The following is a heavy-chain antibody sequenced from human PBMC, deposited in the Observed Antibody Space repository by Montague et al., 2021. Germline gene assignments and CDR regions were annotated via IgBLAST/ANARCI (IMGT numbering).Heavy chain of an antibody. J-gene: IGHJ6*02. CDR1: GFTFSSYD. CDR3: ARGAHSSGYYGYYYYGMDV. V-gene: IGHV3-13*04. Sequence: SLRLSCAASGFTFSSYDMHWFRQATGKGLEWVSAIGTAGDTYYPGSVKGRFTISRENAKNSLYLQMNSLRAGDTAVYYCARGAHSSGYYGYYYYGMDVWGQGTTVTGSS. D-gene: IGHD3-22*01. CDR2: IGTAGDT.